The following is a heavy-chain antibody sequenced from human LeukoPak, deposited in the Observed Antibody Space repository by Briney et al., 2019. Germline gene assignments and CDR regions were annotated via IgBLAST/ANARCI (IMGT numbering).Heavy chain of an antibody. CDR1: GYSFTNYW. D-gene: IGHD1-7*01. V-gene: IGHV5-10-1*01. Sequence: GESLKISCKGSGYSFTNYWITWVRQMPGKGVEWMERIDPSDSYTNYSPSFQGHVTMSADKSISTAYLQWSSLKASDTAIYYCARRALNYDAFDIWGQGTMVTVSS. CDR3: ARRALNYDAFDI. CDR2: IDPSDSYT. J-gene: IGHJ3*02.